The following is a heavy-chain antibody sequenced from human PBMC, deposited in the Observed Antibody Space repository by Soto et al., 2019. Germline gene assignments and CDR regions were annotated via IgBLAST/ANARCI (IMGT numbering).Heavy chain of an antibody. J-gene: IGHJ4*02. CDR1: GGSFSGYY. CDR3: ARVFSYDSSGSDY. D-gene: IGHD3-22*01. Sequence: SETLSLTCTVYGGSFSGYYWSWIRQPPGKGLEWIGEINHSGSTNYNPSLKSRVTISVDTSKNQFSLKLSSVTAADTAVYYCARVFSYDSSGSDYWGQGTLVTVS. V-gene: IGHV4-34*01. CDR2: INHSGST.